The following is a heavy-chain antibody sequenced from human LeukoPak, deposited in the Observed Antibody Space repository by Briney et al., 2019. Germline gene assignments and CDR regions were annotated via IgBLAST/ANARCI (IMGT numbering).Heavy chain of an antibody. CDR1: GGSFSGYY. J-gene: IGHJ4*02. Sequence: SETLSLTCAVYGGSFSGYYWSWIRQPAGKGLEWIGRIYTSGSTNYNPSLKSRVTMSVDTSKNQFSLKLSSVTAADTAVYYCARDGTGIADYWGQGTLVTVSS. D-gene: IGHD6-13*01. CDR3: ARDGTGIADY. V-gene: IGHV4-4*07. CDR2: IYTSGST.